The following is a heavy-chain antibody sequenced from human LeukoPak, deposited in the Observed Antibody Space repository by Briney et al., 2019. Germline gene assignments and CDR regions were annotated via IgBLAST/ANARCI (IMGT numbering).Heavy chain of an antibody. CDR2: ISSSSSYI. CDR1: GFTFSSYS. V-gene: IGHV3-21*01. CDR3: ARFFSYYYYYGMDV. J-gene: IGHJ6*02. Sequence: GGSLRLSCAASGFTFSSYSMNWVRQAPGKGLEWVSSISSSSSYIYYADSVKGRFTISRDNAKNSLYLQMNSLRAEDTAVYYCARFFSYYYYYGMDVWGQGTTVTVSS.